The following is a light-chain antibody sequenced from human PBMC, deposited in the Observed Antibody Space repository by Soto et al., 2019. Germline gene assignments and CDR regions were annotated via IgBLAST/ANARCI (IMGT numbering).Light chain of an antibody. J-gene: IGLJ2*01. V-gene: IGLV4-69*01. CDR1: SGYSSYA. CDR2: LNSDGSH. Sequence: QLVLTQSPSASASLGASVKLTCTLSSGYSSYAIAWHQQRPEKGPRYLMKLNSDGSHSKGDGIPDRFSGSSSGAERYLTISSLQSEDEADYYCQTWGTGIQVFGGGTKLTVL. CDR3: QTWGTGIQV.